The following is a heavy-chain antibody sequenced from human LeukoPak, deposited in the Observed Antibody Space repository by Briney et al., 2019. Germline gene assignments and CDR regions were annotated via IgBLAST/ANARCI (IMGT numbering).Heavy chain of an antibody. D-gene: IGHD4-17*01. CDR1: GVSISTFY. V-gene: IGHV4-59*12. CDR3: ARDKGRWAGMDV. J-gene: IGHJ6*02. CDR2: LYYSGNT. Sequence: SETLSLTCTVSGVSISTFYWSWIRQPPGKGLEWIGYLYYSGNTNFNPSLKSRVTISVDTSRGQFSLKLSSVTAADTAVYYCARDKGRWAGMDVWGQGTTVTVSS.